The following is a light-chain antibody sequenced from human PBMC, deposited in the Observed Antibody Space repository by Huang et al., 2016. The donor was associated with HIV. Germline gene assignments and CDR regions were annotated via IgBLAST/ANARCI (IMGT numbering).Light chain of an antibody. Sequence: EIVLTPSPGTLSLSPGERDSLSCRASQSVATSYLAWYQHKPGQAPRLLIYGASSRATDIPDRFSGSGSGTDFTLTISRLEPKDCAVYDCQQYGSFPPKLTFGGGTKVEMK. CDR1: QSVATSY. CDR3: QQYGSFPPKLT. CDR2: GAS. J-gene: IGKJ4*01. V-gene: IGKV3-20*01.